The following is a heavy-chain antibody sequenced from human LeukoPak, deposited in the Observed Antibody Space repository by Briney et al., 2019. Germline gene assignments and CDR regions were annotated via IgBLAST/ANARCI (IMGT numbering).Heavy chain of an antibody. CDR1: GFTFIIYS. D-gene: IGHD4-17*01. Sequence: GGSLRLSCAASGFTFIIYSMNWFRQAPGKGLEWVSSISSSSSYIYYADSVKGRFTISRDNAKNSLYLQMNSLRAEDTAVYYCARAKGAATVTPHDYWGQGTLVTVSS. CDR3: ARAKGAATVTPHDY. J-gene: IGHJ4*02. V-gene: IGHV3-21*01. CDR2: ISSSSSYI.